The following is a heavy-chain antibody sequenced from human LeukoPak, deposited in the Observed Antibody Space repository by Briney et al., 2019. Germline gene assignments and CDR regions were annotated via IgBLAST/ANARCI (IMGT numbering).Heavy chain of an antibody. CDR3: ARLPSGSYPYFDY. Sequence: GGSLRLSCAASGFIFSDYAMHWVRQAPGKGLVWVSRIISDGSTTDYADSVKGRFTISRDNSKNTLFLQMNGLRAEDTAVYYCARLPSGSYPYFDYWGQGTLVTVSS. V-gene: IGHV3-74*01. CDR1: GFIFSDYA. D-gene: IGHD1-26*01. CDR2: IISDGSTT. J-gene: IGHJ4*02.